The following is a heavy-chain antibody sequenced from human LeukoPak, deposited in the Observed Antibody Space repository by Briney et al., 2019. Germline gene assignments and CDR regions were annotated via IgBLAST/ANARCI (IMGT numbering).Heavy chain of an antibody. V-gene: IGHV3-23*01. D-gene: IGHD6-13*01. CDR1: GFTFSSYA. Sequence: GGSLRLSRAASGFTFSSYAMSWVRQAPGKGLEWVSAISGSGGSTYYADSVKGRFTISRDNSKNTLYLQMNSLRAEDTAVYYCAKDFSRIAAADPFDYWGQGTLVTVSS. J-gene: IGHJ4*02. CDR2: ISGSGGST. CDR3: AKDFSRIAAADPFDY.